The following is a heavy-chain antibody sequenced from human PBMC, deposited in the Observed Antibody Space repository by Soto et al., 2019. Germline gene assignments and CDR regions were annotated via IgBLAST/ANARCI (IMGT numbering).Heavy chain of an antibody. D-gene: IGHD4-17*01. V-gene: IGHV1-46*01. CDR3: ARGPDDSDVPRWDY. J-gene: IGHJ4*02. Sequence: QVQLVQSGAEVRKPGASVRLSCKASGYTLTRFYLHWVRQAPGQGLGWMGIINTRGGTTAYAQKFRGRLTVTRYTSTSTVYMELSNLRSEDTAIYYCARGPDDSDVPRWDYWGQGTRVTVSS. CDR1: GYTLTRFY. CDR2: INTRGGTT.